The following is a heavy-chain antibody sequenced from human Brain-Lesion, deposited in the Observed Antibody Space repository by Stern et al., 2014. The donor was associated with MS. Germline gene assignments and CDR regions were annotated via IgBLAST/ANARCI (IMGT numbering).Heavy chain of an antibody. CDR3: ATLSPGAGGNYYRHFDY. CDR1: GYPLTELS. J-gene: IGHJ4*02. V-gene: IGHV1-24*01. Sequence: VQLVQSGAEVKKPGASVKVSCKVSGYPLTELSMHWVRQAPRTGLEWMGGFDPEDGETIYAQKFQGRVTMTEDTSTDTAYMELSSLRSEDTAVYYCATLSPGAGGNYYRHFDYWGQGTLVTVSS. CDR2: FDPEDGET. D-gene: IGHD1-26*01.